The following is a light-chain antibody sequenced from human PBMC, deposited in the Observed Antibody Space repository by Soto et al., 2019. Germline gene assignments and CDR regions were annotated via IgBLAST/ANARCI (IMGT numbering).Light chain of an antibody. CDR1: QTISGW. CDR3: LQYNGYYRT. CDR2: DAS. Sequence: DIQMTQSPSTLSASVGDTVTITCRASQTISGWLAWYQQRPGKAPNLLIFDASTLESGVPSRFSGSGSGTTFTITRSSLQSDDFATYYCLQYNGYYRTFGQGTKVEIK. J-gene: IGKJ1*01. V-gene: IGKV1-5*01.